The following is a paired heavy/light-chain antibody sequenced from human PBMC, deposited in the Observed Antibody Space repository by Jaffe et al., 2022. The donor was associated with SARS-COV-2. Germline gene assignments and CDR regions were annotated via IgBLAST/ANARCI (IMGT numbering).Light chain of an antibody. CDR3: SSYTSSRYV. V-gene: IGLV2-14*01. J-gene: IGLJ1*01. CDR1: SSDVGGYNY. Sequence: QSALTQPASVSGSPGQSITISCTGTSSDVGGYNYVSWYQQHPGKAPKLMIYEVSNRPSGVSNRFSGSKSGNTASLTISGLQAEDEADYYCSSYTSSRYVFGTGTKVTVL. CDR2: EVS.
Heavy chain of an antibody. Sequence: QVQLVESGGGVVQPGRSLRLSCAASGFTFSSYGMHWVRQAPGKGLEWVAVISYDGSNKYYADSVKGRFTISRDNSKNTLYLQMNSLRAEDTAVYYCAKDSRGWWELEEYYYYGMDVWGQGTTVTVSS. D-gene: IGHD1-26*01. V-gene: IGHV3-30*18. CDR1: GFTFSSYG. J-gene: IGHJ6*02. CDR3: AKDSRGWWELEEYYYYGMDV. CDR2: ISYDGSNK.